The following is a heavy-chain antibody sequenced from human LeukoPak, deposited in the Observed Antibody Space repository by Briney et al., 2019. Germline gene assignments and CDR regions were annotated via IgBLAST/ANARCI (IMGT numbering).Heavy chain of an antibody. CDR2: INWNGGST. Sequence: GGSLRLSCAASGFTFDDYGMSWVRQAPGKGLEWVSGINWNGGSTGHADSVKGRFTISRDNAKNSLYLQMNSLRAEDTALYYCARVRGIQLPFDCWGQGTLVTVSS. CDR3: ARVRGIQLPFDC. V-gene: IGHV3-20*04. D-gene: IGHD5-18*01. J-gene: IGHJ4*02. CDR1: GFTFDDYG.